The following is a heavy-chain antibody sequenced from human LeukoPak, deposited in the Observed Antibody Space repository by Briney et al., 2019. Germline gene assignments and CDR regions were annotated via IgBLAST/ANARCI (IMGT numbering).Heavy chain of an antibody. CDR2: INPSGSST. J-gene: IGHJ5*02. CDR3: ARDNSVGDIAWWFDP. Sequence: ASVKVSCKASGYSFTSLYMHWVRQAPGQGLEWMGLINPSGSSTLYAQKFQGRATMTRDMSTTTDYMELSSLRSEDTAVYYCARDNSVGDIAWWFDPWGQGTLVTVSS. CDR1: GYSFTSLY. V-gene: IGHV1-46*01. D-gene: IGHD3-16*02.